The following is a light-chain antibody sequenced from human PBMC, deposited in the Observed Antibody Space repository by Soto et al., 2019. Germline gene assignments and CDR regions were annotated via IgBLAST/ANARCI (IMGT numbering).Light chain of an antibody. CDR3: QQDGSSPLT. CDR1: QSVSSIY. CDR2: GAS. J-gene: IGKJ4*01. V-gene: IGKV3-20*01. Sequence: ETVLTQSPGSLSLSPGERATLSCRASQSVSSIYLAWYQQKPGQAPRLLIYGASSRATGIPDRFSGSGSGTDFTLTISRLEPEDFAVYYCQQDGSSPLTFGGGTKVEIK.